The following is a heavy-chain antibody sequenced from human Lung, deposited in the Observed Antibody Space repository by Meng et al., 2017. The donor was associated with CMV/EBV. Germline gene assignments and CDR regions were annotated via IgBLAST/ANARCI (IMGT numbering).Heavy chain of an antibody. V-gene: IGHV3-30*02. J-gene: IGHJ6*02. CDR1: GFTFSSYG. D-gene: IGHD5-18*01. Sequence: GESXKISCAASGFTFSSYGTHWVRQAPGKGLEWVAFIRYDGKNKYYADFVKGRFTISRDNSKNTLYLQMNSLRAEDTAVYYCAKADGYRYGNYYYYGMDVWGQGTTVTVSS. CDR3: AKADGYRYGNYYYYGMDV. CDR2: IRYDGKNK.